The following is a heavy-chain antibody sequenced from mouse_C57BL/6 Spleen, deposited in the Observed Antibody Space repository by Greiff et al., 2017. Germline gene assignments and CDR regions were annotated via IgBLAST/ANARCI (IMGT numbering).Heavy chain of an antibody. CDR3: ARGITTVVAPGYFDY. Sequence: VQLKESGPELVKPGASVKISCKASGYSFTDYNMNWVKQSNGKSLEWIGVINPNYGTTSYNQKFKGKATLTVDQSSSTAYMQLNSLTSEDSAVYYCARGITTVVAPGYFDYWGQGTTLTVSS. V-gene: IGHV1-39*01. J-gene: IGHJ2*01. CDR1: GYSFTDYN. D-gene: IGHD1-1*01. CDR2: INPNYGTT.